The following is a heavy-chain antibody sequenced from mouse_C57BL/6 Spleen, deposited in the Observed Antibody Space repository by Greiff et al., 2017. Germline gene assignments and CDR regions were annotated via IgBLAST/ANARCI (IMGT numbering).Heavy chain of an antibody. V-gene: IGHV1-55*01. J-gene: IGHJ4*01. D-gene: IGHD2-4*01. CDR3: ARDDDDGGAMDD. CDR1: GYTFTSYW. CDR2: IYPGSGST. Sequence: VQLQQPGAELVKPGASVKLSCKASGYTFTSYWITWVKQRPGQGLEWIGDIYPGSGSTNYNEKFKSKATLTVDTSSSTAYMQLSSLTSEDSAVYYCARDDDDGGAMDDWGQGTSVTVSS.